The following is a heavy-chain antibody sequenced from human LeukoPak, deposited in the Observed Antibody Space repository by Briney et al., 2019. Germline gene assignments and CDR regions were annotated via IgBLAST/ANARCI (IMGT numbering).Heavy chain of an antibody. CDR1: GGSISSSSYY. D-gene: IGHD3-3*01. CDR3: AKAKSGYPEY. CDR2: IYYSGST. Sequence: SETLSLTCTVSGGSISSSSYYWGWIRQPPGKGLEWIGSIYYSGSTYYNPSLKSRVTISVDTSKNQFSLKLSSVTAADTAVYYCAKAKSGYPEYWGQGTLVTVSS. V-gene: IGHV4-39*07. J-gene: IGHJ4*02.